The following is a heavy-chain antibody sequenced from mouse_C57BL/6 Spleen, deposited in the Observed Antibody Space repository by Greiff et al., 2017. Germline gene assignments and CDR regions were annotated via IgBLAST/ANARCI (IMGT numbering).Heavy chain of an antibody. CDR2: ISSGGDYI. J-gene: IGHJ3*01. Sequence: EVMLVESGEGLVKPGGSLKLSCAASGFTFSSYAMSWVRQTPEKRLEWVAYISSGGDYIYYAATVKGRFTISRDNARNTLYLQMSGLKSEDTAMYYCTRGAGWFADWGQGTLVTVSA. CDR3: TRGAGWFAD. V-gene: IGHV5-9-1*02. CDR1: GFTFSSYA.